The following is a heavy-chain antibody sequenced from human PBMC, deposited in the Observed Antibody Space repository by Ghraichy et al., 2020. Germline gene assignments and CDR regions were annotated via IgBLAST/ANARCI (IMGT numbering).Heavy chain of an antibody. CDR3: AKAQYSSSGSYYYYYDMDV. Sequence: GGSLRLSCAASGFTFNSYAMSWVRQAPGEGLEWVSTISGSGGSTYYADSVKGRFTISRDNSKNTLYLQMNSLRAEDTAVYYCAKAQYSSSGSYYYYYDMDVWGQGTTVTVSS. V-gene: IGHV3-23*01. J-gene: IGHJ6*02. CDR2: ISGSGGST. D-gene: IGHD6-6*01. CDR1: GFTFNSYA.